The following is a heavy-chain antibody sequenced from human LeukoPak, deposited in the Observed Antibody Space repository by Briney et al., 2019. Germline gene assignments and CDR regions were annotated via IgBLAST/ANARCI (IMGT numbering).Heavy chain of an antibody. Sequence: SVKVSCKASGGTFSSYAISWVRQAPGPGLEWMGGIIPIFGTANYAQKFQGRVTSTADESTSTAYMELSSLRSEDTAVYYCARMPREYGSYYDDYYYMDVWGKGTTVTVSS. J-gene: IGHJ6*03. CDR3: ARMPREYGSYYDDYYYMDV. CDR1: GGTFSSYA. CDR2: IIPIFGTA. D-gene: IGHD1-26*01. V-gene: IGHV1-69*13.